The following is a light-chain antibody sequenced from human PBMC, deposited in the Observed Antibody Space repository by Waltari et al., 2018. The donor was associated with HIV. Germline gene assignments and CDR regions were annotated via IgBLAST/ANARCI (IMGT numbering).Light chain of an antibody. V-gene: IGKV3-20*01. J-gene: IGKJ2*01. Sequence: EVVLTQSPGTLSLSPGDSATVPCRASQNVTTNNLALYQQRHGQSPSLLLYGAPTRAAGSPDRVSGGGSGTDFTLTISGLQPEDSAVYYCQQYSGSYTFGQGTKLE. CDR2: GAP. CDR3: QQYSGSYT. CDR1: QNVTTNN.